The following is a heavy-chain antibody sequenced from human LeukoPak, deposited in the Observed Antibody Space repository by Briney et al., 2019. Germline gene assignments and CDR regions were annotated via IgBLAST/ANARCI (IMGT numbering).Heavy chain of an antibody. D-gene: IGHD3-22*01. V-gene: IGHV4-34*01. CDR3: ATRLHYYDSSSDPFGY. Sequence: SETLSLTCAVYGGSFSGYYWSWIRQPPGKGLEWIGEINHSGSTNCNPSLKSRVTISVDTSKHQFSLKLSSVTAADTAVYYCATRLHYYDSSSDPFGYWGQGTLVTVSS. CDR2: INHSGST. CDR1: GGSFSGYY. J-gene: IGHJ4*02.